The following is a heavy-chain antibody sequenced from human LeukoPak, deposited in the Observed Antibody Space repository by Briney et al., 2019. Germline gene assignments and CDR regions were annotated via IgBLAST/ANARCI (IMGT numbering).Heavy chain of an antibody. J-gene: IGHJ4*02. CDR1: GYNFVNYW. CDR3: ARQDTSSWYKDY. V-gene: IGHV5-51*01. Sequence: GESLKISCKGSGYNFVNYWIGWVRQMPGKSLEWMGIIYPGDSDTKYSPSFQGQVTISADKSISTAYLQWSSLKASDTAIYYCARQDTSSWYKDYWGQGTLVTVSS. D-gene: IGHD6-13*01. CDR2: IYPGDSDT.